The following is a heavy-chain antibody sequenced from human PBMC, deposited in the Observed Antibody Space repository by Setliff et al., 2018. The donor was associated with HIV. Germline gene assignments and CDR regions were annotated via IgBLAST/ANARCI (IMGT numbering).Heavy chain of an antibody. CDR2: IYFTGSS. CDR3: ARVQMAYAAFDV. CDR1: GDSFSGYH. Sequence: SETLSLTCSVSGDSFSGYHWTWVRQPAGKGLEWIGSIYFTGSSDNNPSLKSRVTLSVDTSKHQFSLKLSSVTAADTAVYYCARVQMAYAAFDVWGQGTMVTVSS. V-gene: IGHV4-59*01. J-gene: IGHJ3*01. D-gene: IGHD4-17*01.